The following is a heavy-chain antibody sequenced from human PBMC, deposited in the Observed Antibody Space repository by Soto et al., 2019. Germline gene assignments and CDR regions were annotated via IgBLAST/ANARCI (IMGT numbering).Heavy chain of an antibody. D-gene: IGHD2-8*02. Sequence: ASVKVSCKASGYTFTSYGISWVRQAPGQGLEWMGWISAYNGNTNYAQKLQGRVTMTTDTSTSTAYMELRRLRSDATAVYYCARGKCIPIGFPSGAFDYWGQGTLVTVSS. CDR2: ISAYNGNT. V-gene: IGHV1-18*01. J-gene: IGHJ4*02. CDR3: ARGKCIPIGFPSGAFDY. CDR1: GYTFTSYG.